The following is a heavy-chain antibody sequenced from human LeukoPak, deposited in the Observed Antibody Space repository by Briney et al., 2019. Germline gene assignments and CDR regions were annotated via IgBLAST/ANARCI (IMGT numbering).Heavy chain of an antibody. Sequence: GGSLRLSCAASGFTFSSFPMHWVRQAPGKGLEWVGVTSYNGDNEYYADSVKGRFTISRDDSRNTLYLQMNSLRADDTAVYYCAINYYDSSAYALHYWGQGTLVTVSS. CDR3: AINYYDSSAYALHY. V-gene: IGHV3-30-3*01. CDR2: TSYNGDNE. D-gene: IGHD3-22*01. J-gene: IGHJ4*02. CDR1: GFTFSSFP.